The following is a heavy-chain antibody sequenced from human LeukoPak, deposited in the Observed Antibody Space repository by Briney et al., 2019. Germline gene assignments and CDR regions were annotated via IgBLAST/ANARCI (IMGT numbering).Heavy chain of an antibody. V-gene: IGHV4-38-2*02. CDR2: IYHSGST. D-gene: IGHD3-22*01. CDR1: GYSISSGYY. J-gene: IGHJ4*02. Sequence: SETLSLTCTVSGYSISSGYYWGWIRQPPGKGLEWIGSIYHSGSTYYNPSLKSRVTISVDTSKNQFSLKLSSVTAADTAVYYCARGSRYYDSSGYHDYWGQGTLVTVSS. CDR3: ARGSRYYDSSGYHDY.